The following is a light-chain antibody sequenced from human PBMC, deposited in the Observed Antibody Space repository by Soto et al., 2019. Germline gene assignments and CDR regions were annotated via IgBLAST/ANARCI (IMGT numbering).Light chain of an antibody. J-gene: IGKJ2*01. CDR3: QQRSHWPPA. V-gene: IGKV3-11*01. CDR1: QSVSSY. Sequence: EIVLTQSPATLSLSPGERATLSCRASQSVSSYLAWYQRKPGQAPRLLIYDASNRATGIPARFSGSGSGTDFTLTISRLEPEDFAVYYCQQRSHWPPAFGQGTKLEIK. CDR2: DAS.